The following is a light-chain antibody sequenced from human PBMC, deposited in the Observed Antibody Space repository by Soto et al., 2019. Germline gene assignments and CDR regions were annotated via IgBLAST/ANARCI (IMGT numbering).Light chain of an antibody. Sequence: QSVLTQPASESGSPGQSITISCTGTSSDVGGYNYVSWYQQHPGKAPKLMIYDVSNRPSGVSNRFSGSKSGNTASLTISGLQAEDEADYYCSSYTSSSTFYVFGTGTKLTVL. J-gene: IGLJ1*01. CDR2: DVS. V-gene: IGLV2-14*01. CDR3: SSYTSSSTFYV. CDR1: SSDVGGYNY.